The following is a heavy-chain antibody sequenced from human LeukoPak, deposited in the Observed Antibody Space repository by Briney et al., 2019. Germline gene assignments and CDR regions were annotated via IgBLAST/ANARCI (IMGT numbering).Heavy chain of an antibody. V-gene: IGHV3-23*01. CDR2: ITGDGAYT. CDR3: ARGGEYYYDSSGYSRYYYYYMDV. Sequence: GGSLRLSCAASGFTFSDYSMAWVRQAPGKGLEWVSAITGDGAYTDYADSVKGRFTISRDNSKNTLSLQMNSLRAEDTAVYYCARGGEYYYDSSGYSRYYYYYMDVWGKGTTVTISS. CDR1: GFTFSDYS. D-gene: IGHD3-22*01. J-gene: IGHJ6*03.